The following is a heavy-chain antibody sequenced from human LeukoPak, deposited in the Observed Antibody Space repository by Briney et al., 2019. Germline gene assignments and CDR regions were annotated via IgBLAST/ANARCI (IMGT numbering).Heavy chain of an antibody. CDR2: IYSGGST. CDR1: GFTVSGNY. CDR3: ARGSDSSGYYYFDY. V-gene: IGHV3-66*01. Sequence: GGSLRLSCAASGFTVSGNYMSWVRQAPGKGLEWVSIIYSGGSTSYADSVKARFTISRDSSKNTLYLQMTSLRAEDTAVYYCARGSDSSGYYYFDYWGQGTLVTVSS. J-gene: IGHJ4*02. D-gene: IGHD3-22*01.